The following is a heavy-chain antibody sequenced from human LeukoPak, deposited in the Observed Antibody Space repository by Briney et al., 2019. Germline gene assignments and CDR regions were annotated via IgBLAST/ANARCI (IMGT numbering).Heavy chain of an antibody. CDR1: GFTFSSYG. D-gene: IGHD5-24*01. J-gene: IGHJ4*02. Sequence: GRSLRLSCAASGFTFSSYGMHWVRQAPGKGLEWVAVIWYDGSNKYYADSVKGRFTISRDNSKNTLYLQMNSLRAEDTAVYYRASSTITATLDYWGRGTLVTVSS. V-gene: IGHV3-33*01. CDR3: ASSTITATLDY. CDR2: IWYDGSNK.